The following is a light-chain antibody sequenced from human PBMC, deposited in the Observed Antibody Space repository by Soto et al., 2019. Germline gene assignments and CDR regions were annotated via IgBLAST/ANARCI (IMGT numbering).Light chain of an antibody. CDR2: GAS. J-gene: IGKJ1*01. CDR3: QQYGSSPWT. CDR1: QSVSSSF. Sequence: EIVLTQSPGTLSWSPGERATLSCRASQSVSSSFLAWYQQKPGQAPRLLIYGASSRATGIPDRFSGSGSGTDFTLTISRLEPEDCAVYYCQQYGSSPWTFGQGTKVEFK. V-gene: IGKV3-20*01.